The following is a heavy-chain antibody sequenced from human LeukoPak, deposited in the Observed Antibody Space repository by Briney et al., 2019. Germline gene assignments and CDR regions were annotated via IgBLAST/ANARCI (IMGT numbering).Heavy chain of an antibody. V-gene: IGHV3-30*02. CDR3: AKLPRITMVPGVPRGDAFDI. Sequence: PGGSLRLSCAASGFTFSSYGMHWVRQAPGKGLEWVAFIRYDGSNKYYADSVKGRFTISRYNSKNTLYLQMNSLRADDTAVYYCAKLPRITMVPGVPRGDAFDIWGQGTMVTVSS. CDR1: GFTFSSYG. J-gene: IGHJ3*02. CDR2: IRYDGSNK. D-gene: IGHD3-10*01.